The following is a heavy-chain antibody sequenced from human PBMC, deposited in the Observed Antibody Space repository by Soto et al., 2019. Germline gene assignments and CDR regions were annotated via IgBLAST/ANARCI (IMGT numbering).Heavy chain of an antibody. CDR1: GYTFTGYY. Sequence: ASVKVYCKAPGYTFTGYYMHWVRQAPGQGLEWMGWINPNSGGTNYAQKFQGWVTMTRDTSISTAYMELSRLRSDDTAVYYCARSLAAAEYGMDVWGQGTTVTVSS. J-gene: IGHJ6*02. V-gene: IGHV1-2*04. CDR3: ARSLAAAEYGMDV. CDR2: INPNSGGT. D-gene: IGHD6-13*01.